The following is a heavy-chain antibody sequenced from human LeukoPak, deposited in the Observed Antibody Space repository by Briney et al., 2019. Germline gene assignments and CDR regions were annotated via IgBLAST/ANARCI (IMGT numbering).Heavy chain of an antibody. D-gene: IGHD3-22*01. CDR1: GFTVSSNY. V-gene: IGHV3-53*01. CDR2: IYGGGTT. CDR3: ARGKSSGHYHGDDPYVDS. J-gene: IGHJ4*02. Sequence: GGSLRLSCAASGFTVSSNYMSWVRHPPGKGLEWVSVIYGGGTTYYADSVKGRFTISRDNSKNTLYLQMNSLRVEDTAVYYCARGKSSGHYHGDDPYVDSWGQGTLVTVSA.